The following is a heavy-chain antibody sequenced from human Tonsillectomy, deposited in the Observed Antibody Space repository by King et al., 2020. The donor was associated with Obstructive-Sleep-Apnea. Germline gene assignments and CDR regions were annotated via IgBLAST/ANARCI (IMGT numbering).Heavy chain of an antibody. CDR2: IIPIVGTA. V-gene: IGHV1-69*01. J-gene: IGHJ6*02. CDR1: GGTFSSYA. Sequence: QLVQSGAEVKKPGYSVKVSCKASGGTFSSYAISWVRQAPGKGLEWMGGIIPIVGTANYAQTFQGKVTITADESTSTAYMELSSLRAEDTAVYYCARGDTAMTYYYGMDVWGQGTTVTVSS. CDR3: ARGDTAMTYYYGMDV. D-gene: IGHD5-18*01.